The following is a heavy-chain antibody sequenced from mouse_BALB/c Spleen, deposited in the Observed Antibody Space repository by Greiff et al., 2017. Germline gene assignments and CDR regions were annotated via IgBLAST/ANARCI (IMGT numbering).Heavy chain of an antibody. V-gene: IGHV3-2*02. J-gene: IGHJ4*01. D-gene: IGHD1-2*01. CDR2: ISYSGST. Sequence: VQLKESGPGLVKPSQSLSLTCTVTGYSITSDYAWNWIRQFPGNKLEWMGYISYSGSTSYNPSLKSRISITRDTSKNQFFLQLNSVTTEDTATYYCARGNYYGYGYAMDYWGQGTSVTVSS. CDR3: ARGNYYGYGYAMDY. CDR1: GYSITSDYA.